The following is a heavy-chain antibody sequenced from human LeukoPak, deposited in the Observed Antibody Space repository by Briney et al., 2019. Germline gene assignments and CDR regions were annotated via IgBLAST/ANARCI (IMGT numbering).Heavy chain of an antibody. D-gene: IGHD3-10*01. CDR2: ISHSGST. V-gene: IGHV4-59*01. Sequence: SETLSLTCTVSGGSLSGDYWGWIRQPPGKGLEYIGYISHSGSTNYNPSLKSRVTMSVDTSKNQFSLRLSSVTAADTAVYYCARPYGSGSPTPFDYWGQGTLVTVSS. CDR1: GGSLSGDY. J-gene: IGHJ4*02. CDR3: ARPYGSGSPTPFDY.